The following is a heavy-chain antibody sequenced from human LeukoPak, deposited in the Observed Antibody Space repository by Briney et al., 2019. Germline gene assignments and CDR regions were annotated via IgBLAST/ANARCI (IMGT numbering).Heavy chain of an antibody. CDR1: GGTFSSYA. CDR2: IIPIFGTA. V-gene: IGHV1-69*06. D-gene: IGHD3-10*01. CDR3: ARGLTMVRGEDAFDI. J-gene: IGHJ3*02. Sequence: ASVTVSCKASGGTFSSYAISWVRQAPGQGLEWMGGIIPIFGTANYAQKFQGRVTITADKSTSTAYMELSSLRSEDTAVYYCARGLTMVRGEDAFDIWGQGTMVTVSS.